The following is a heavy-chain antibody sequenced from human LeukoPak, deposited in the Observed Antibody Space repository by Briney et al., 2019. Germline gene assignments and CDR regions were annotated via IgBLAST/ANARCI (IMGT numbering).Heavy chain of an antibody. CDR1: GYTLTELS. Sequence: ASVKVSCKVSGYTLTELSMHWVRQAPGKGLEWMGGFDPEDGETIYAQKFQGRVTMTEDTFTDTAYMELSSLRPEDTAVYYCATQAAAGTGYFDYWGQGTLVTVSS. CDR2: FDPEDGET. J-gene: IGHJ4*02. D-gene: IGHD6-13*01. CDR3: ATQAAAGTGYFDY. V-gene: IGHV1-24*01.